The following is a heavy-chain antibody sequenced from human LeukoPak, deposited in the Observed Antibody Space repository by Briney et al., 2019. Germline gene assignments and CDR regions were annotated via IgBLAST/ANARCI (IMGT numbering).Heavy chain of an antibody. CDR1: GYTFTGYY. J-gene: IGHJ4*02. V-gene: IGHV1-2*02. Sequence: ASVKVSCKASGYTFTGYYMHWVRQAPGQGLEWMGWINPNSGGTNYAQNFQGRVTMTRDTSISTAYMELSRLRSDDTAVYYCARQDCSSTSCNFDYWGQGTLVTVSS. D-gene: IGHD2-2*01. CDR2: INPNSGGT. CDR3: ARQDCSSTSCNFDY.